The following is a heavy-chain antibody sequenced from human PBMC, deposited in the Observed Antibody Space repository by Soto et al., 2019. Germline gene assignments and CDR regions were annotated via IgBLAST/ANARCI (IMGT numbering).Heavy chain of an antibody. Sequence: GGSLRLSCAASGFTFSSYSMNWVRQAPGKGLEWVSYISSSSSTIYYGDSVKGRFTISRDNAKNSLYLQMNSLRAEDTAVYYCARGGTDYYYYYMDVWGKGTTVTVSS. CDR3: ARGGTDYYYYYMDV. J-gene: IGHJ6*03. CDR1: GFTFSSYS. V-gene: IGHV3-48*01. D-gene: IGHD1-1*01. CDR2: ISSSSSTI.